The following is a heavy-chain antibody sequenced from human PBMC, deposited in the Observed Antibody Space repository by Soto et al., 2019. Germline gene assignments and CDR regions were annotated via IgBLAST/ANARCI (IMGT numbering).Heavy chain of an antibody. Sequence: SETLSLTCTVSGGSISSYYWSWIRQPPGKGLEWIGNIYYSGSTNYNPSHKRRVTISVDTSKNQISKKLSSVTAAYTAVYYCARDGSKLELPVYWGQGTLVTVSS. CDR2: IYYSGST. J-gene: IGHJ4*02. D-gene: IGHD1-7*01. CDR1: GGSISSYY. V-gene: IGHV4-59*01. CDR3: ARDGSKLELPVY.